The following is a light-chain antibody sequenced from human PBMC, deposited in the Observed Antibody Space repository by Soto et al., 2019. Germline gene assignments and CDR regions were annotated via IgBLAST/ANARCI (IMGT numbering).Light chain of an antibody. CDR3: ETLNSNTPM. Sequence: QPVLTQSTSAYDSLGSSVKLTCSLSSGHSAYIIAWHQQQAGKAPRYLMKVEGSGSYNKGSGVPDRFSGSSSGADRYLTISNLQSEDEAHYYFETLNSNTPMFGGTTKLTVL. J-gene: IGLJ3*02. V-gene: IGLV4-60*03. CDR2: VEGSGSY. CDR1: SGHSAYI.